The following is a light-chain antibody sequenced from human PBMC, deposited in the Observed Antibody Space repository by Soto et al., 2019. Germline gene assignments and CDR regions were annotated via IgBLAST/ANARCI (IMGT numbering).Light chain of an antibody. CDR1: NNDVGGYNY. CDR2: DVS. J-gene: IGLJ2*01. V-gene: IGLV2-11*01. CDR3: CSYAVTDISYVI. Sequence: QSALTQPRSVSGSPGQSVTISCTGTNNDVGGYNYVTWYQQHPGKAPKLLIYDVSKRPSGVPDRFSGSKSGNTASLTISGLQAEDEADYYCCSYAVTDISYVIFGGGTKLTVL.